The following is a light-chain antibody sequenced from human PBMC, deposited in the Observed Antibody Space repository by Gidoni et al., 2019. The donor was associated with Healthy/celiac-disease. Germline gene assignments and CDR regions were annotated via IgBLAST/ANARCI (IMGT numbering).Light chain of an antibody. CDR3: QQRSNWPLMCS. CDR2: DAS. CDR1: QSVSSY. Sequence: EIVLTQSPATLSLSPGERATLSCRAGQSVSSYLAWYQQKPGQAPRLLIYDASNRATGIPARFSGSGSGTDFTLTISSLEPEDFAVYYCQQRSNWPLMCSFGQGTKLEIK. V-gene: IGKV3-11*01. J-gene: IGKJ2*04.